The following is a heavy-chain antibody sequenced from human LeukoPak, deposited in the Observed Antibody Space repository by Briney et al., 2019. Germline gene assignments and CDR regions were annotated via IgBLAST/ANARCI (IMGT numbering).Heavy chain of an antibody. CDR2: INPSGGST. CDR3: ARDGGYNWNYGSDPNPYYYYYMDV. CDR1: GYTFTSYY. Sequence: GASVKVSCKASGYTFTSYYMHWVRQAPGQGVEWMGIINPSGGSTIYAQKFQGRVTMTRDTSTSTVYMELSSLRSEDTAVYYCARDGGYNWNYGSDPNPYYYYYMDVWGKGTTVTVSS. D-gene: IGHD1-7*01. J-gene: IGHJ6*03. V-gene: IGHV1-46*01.